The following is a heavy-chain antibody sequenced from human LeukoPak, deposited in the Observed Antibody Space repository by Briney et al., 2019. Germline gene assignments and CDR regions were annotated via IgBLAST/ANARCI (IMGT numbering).Heavy chain of an antibody. CDR2: IYPGDSDT. CDR3: ANWRFGEFTFDY. V-gene: IGHV5-51*01. CDR1: GYSFTNYW. D-gene: IGHD3-10*01. Sequence: GESLKISCKGSGYSFTNYWFGWVRQMPGKGLEWMGIIYPGDSDTRYSPSFQGQVTISVDKSIRTAYLQWSSLKASDTAMYYCANWRFGEFTFDYWGQGTLVIVSS. J-gene: IGHJ4*02.